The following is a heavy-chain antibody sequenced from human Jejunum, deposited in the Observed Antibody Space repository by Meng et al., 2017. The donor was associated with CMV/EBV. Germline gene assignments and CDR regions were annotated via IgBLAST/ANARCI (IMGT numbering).Heavy chain of an antibody. D-gene: IGHD3-22*01. Sequence: GFTFSTYGMHWVRQAPGKGLEWVAVISYDGGNTYYADSVKGRFTISRDNSKNTLYLQMNSLRAEDTAVYYCAKLTDYYYDSSGYVDYWGQGTLVTVSS. CDR3: AKLTDYYYDSSGYVDY. V-gene: IGHV3-30*18. CDR1: GFTFSTYG. CDR2: ISYDGGNT. J-gene: IGHJ4*02.